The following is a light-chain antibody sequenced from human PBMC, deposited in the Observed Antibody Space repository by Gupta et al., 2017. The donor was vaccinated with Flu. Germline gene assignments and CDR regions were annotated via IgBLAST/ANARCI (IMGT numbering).Light chain of an antibody. CDR3: QQANKWPFT. J-gene: IGKJ3*01. Sequence: DIQMHPSPSVVSASVGDRVTITCRASEGISTWLAWYQQMPGKAPKLLIYDASTLETGVPSRFSGSGAGTDFTLTINSLQPEDFATYYCQQANKWPFTFGPGTKVDFK. CDR2: DAS. CDR1: EGISTW. V-gene: IGKV1-12*02.